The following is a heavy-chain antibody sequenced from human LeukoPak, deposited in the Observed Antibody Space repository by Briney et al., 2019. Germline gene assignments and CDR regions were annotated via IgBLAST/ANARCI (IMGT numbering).Heavy chain of an antibody. CDR2: IDTYSGKT. J-gene: IGHJ5*02. Sequence: GASVRVSCKASGYTYTTDGISWVRQAPGQGLEWMGWIDTYSGKTNYAQKFQGRVTMTSDTSTSTAYMELRSLRSDDTAVYYCARDRGIAEADSFDPWGQGTLVT. CDR3: ARDRGIAEADSFDP. D-gene: IGHD6-13*01. CDR1: GYTYTTDG. V-gene: IGHV1-18*01.